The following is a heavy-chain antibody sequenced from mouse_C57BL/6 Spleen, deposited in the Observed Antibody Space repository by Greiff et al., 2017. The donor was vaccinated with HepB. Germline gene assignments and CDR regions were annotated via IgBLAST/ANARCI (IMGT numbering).Heavy chain of an antibody. CDR2: INPGSGGT. CDR3: ARSDYYDYDGAMDY. D-gene: IGHD2-4*01. J-gene: IGHJ4*01. Sequence: VQLQQSGAELVRPGTSVKVSCKASGYAFANYLIEWVKQRPGQGLEWIGVINPGSGGTNYNEKFKGKATLTADKSSSTAYMQLSSLTSEDSAVYFCARSDYYDYDGAMDYWGQGTSVTVSS. V-gene: IGHV1-54*01. CDR1: GYAFANYL.